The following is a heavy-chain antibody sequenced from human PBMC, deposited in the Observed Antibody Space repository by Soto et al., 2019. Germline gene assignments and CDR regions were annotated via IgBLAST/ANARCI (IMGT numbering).Heavy chain of an antibody. D-gene: IGHD5-18*01. J-gene: IGHJ4*02. CDR3: ASGAPGGYRYGYFDY. Sequence: QVQLVQSGAEVKKPGSSVKVSCKASGGTFSSYAISWVRQAPGQGLEWMGGIIPIFGTANYAQKFQGRVTITADKSTGTAYRELSRLRSEDTGVYYCASGAPGGYRYGYFDYWGQGTLVTVFS. CDR2: IIPIFGTA. CDR1: GGTFSSYA. V-gene: IGHV1-69*06.